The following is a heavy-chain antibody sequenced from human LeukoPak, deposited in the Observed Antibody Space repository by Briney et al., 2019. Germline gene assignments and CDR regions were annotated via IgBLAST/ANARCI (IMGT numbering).Heavy chain of an antibody. CDR1: GFTVSSNY. Sequence: PGGSLRLSCAASGFTVSSNYMSWVRQAPGKGLEWVSVIYSGGSTYYADSVKGRFTISRDNSKNTLYLQMNSLRAEDTAVYYCARESTIFGVVYTGRYGMDVWGQGTTVTVSS. J-gene: IGHJ6*02. D-gene: IGHD3-3*01. CDR3: ARESTIFGVVYTGRYGMDV. CDR2: IYSGGST. V-gene: IGHV3-66*01.